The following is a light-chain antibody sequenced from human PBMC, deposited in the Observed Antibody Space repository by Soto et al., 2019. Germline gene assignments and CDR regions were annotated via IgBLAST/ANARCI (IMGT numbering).Light chain of an antibody. Sequence: DIQMTQSPSTLSASVGDRVTITCRASHSISSWLAWYQQKPGKAPKLLNYKASSLESGVPSRFRGSGSGTEFTLTISSLQPDDFATYYCQQYNSYPWTFGQGTQAEIK. CDR1: HSISSW. J-gene: IGKJ1*01. CDR3: QQYNSYPWT. V-gene: IGKV1-5*03. CDR2: KAS.